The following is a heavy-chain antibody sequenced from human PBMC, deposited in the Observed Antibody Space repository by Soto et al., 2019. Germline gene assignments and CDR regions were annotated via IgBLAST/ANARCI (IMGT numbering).Heavy chain of an antibody. V-gene: IGHV3-23*01. CDR3: AKRVEYTSSTHYFDY. J-gene: IGHJ4*02. D-gene: IGHD6-6*01. CDR2: ISDSGGDT. CDR1: GFTFSGYG. Sequence: GGSLRLSCAASGFTFSGYGMSWVRQAPGKGLEWVSSISDSGGDTYYADSVKGRFTISRDNSKNTLYLQMNSLRAEDTAVYYCAKRVEYTSSTHYFDYWGQGALVTVSS.